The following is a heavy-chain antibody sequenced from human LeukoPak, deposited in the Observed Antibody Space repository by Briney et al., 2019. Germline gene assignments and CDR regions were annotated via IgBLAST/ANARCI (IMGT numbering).Heavy chain of an antibody. D-gene: IGHD2-21*02. Sequence: GGSLRLSCVVSGFTISTYALHWIRQAPGKGLEWVAAISYDGNKKDYADSVKGRFTISRDNSKNTLYLQMNSLKTEDTAVYFCASGGLIVAMTGGHFDYWGQGALVTVSS. CDR1: GFTISTYA. CDR3: ASGGLIVAMTGGHFDY. J-gene: IGHJ4*02. CDR2: ISYDGNKK. V-gene: IGHV3-30-3*01.